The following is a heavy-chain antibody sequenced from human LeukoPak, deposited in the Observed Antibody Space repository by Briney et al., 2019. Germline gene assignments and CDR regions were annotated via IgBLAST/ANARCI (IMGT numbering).Heavy chain of an antibody. Sequence: GRSLRLSCAASGFTFDDYAMHWVRQAPGKGLEWVSGISWNSGSIGYADSVKGRFTISRDNAKNALYLQMNSLRAEDTAVYYCARGPSSSYDYWGQGTLVTVSS. D-gene: IGHD6-13*01. V-gene: IGHV3-9*01. CDR3: ARGPSSSYDY. CDR2: ISWNSGSI. J-gene: IGHJ4*02. CDR1: GFTFDDYA.